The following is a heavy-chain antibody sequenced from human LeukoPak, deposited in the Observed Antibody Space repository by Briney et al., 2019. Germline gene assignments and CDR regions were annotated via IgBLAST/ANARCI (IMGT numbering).Heavy chain of an antibody. CDR3: AKDIVGATEGFDY. D-gene: IGHD1-26*01. Sequence: GGSLRLSCAASGFTFSSYGMHWVSQAPGKGLEWVSAISGSGASTFYADSVKGRFTISRDNSKNTLYLQMNSLRAEDTAVYYCAKDIVGATEGFDYWGQGTLVTVSS. CDR2: ISGSGAST. V-gene: IGHV3-23*01. CDR1: GFTFSSYG. J-gene: IGHJ4*02.